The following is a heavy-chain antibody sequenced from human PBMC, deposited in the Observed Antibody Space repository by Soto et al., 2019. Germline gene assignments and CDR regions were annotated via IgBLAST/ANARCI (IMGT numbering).Heavy chain of an antibody. D-gene: IGHD1-7*01. CDR3: AREPGTGTTDYYYMDV. CDR1: GFTFSSYW. Sequence: GGSLRLSCAASGFTFSSYWMHWVRQAPGKGLVWVSRINSDGSSISYADSVKGRFTISRDNAKNTLYLQMNSLRAEDTDVYYCAREPGTGTTDYYYMDVWGKGTSVTVSS. J-gene: IGHJ6*03. V-gene: IGHV3-74*01. CDR2: INSDGSSI.